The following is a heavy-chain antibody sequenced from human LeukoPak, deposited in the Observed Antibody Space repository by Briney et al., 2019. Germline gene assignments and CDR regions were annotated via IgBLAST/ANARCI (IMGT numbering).Heavy chain of an antibody. CDR3: ARDYSSSLLWYYYYYMDV. D-gene: IGHD6-6*01. CDR1: GYTFTGYY. Sequence: LGASVKVSCTASGYTFTGYYMHWVRQAPGQGLEWMGWINPNSGGTNYAQKFQGRVTMTRDTSISTAYMELSRLRSDDTAGYYCARDYSSSLLWYYYYYMDVWGKGTTVTVSS. CDR2: INPNSGGT. V-gene: IGHV1-2*03. J-gene: IGHJ6*03.